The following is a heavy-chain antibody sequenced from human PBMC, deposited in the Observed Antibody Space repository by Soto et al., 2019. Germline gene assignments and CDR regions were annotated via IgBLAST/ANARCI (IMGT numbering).Heavy chain of an antibody. V-gene: IGHV4-59*01. CDR1: GGSISRYY. J-gene: IGHJ6*01. CDR2: IYYSGIT. D-gene: IGHD1-20*01. CDR3: ARYKSNYYYGMDV. Sequence: PSETLSLTCTVSGGSISRYYWSWIRQPPGKGLEWIGYIYYSGITNYNPSLKSRVTISVDTSKNQFSLKLSSVTAADTAVYYCARYKSNYYYGMDVWGQGTTVT.